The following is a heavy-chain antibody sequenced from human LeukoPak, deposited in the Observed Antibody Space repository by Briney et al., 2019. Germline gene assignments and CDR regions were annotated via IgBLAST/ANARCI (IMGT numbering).Heavy chain of an antibody. J-gene: IGHJ5*02. Sequence: ASVKVSCKASGYTFTGYYMRWVRQAPGQGLEWMGWINPNSGGTNYAQKFQGRVTMTRDTSISTAYMELSGLRSDDTAVYYCATTVVVPAAIFWFDPWGQGTLVTVSS. CDR1: GYTFTGYY. V-gene: IGHV1-2*02. D-gene: IGHD2-2*01. CDR2: INPNSGGT. CDR3: ATTVVVPAAIFWFDP.